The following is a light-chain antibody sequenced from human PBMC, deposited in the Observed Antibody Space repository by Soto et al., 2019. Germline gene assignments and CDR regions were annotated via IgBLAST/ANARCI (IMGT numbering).Light chain of an antibody. V-gene: IGLV1-44*01. CDR2: SDD. CDR3: SAWDDSLNGWV. CDR1: NSNIGENT. J-gene: IGLJ3*02. Sequence: QPVLTQPPSASGTPGQSVTISCSGSNSNIGENTVNWYQQLPGTAPKVLIYSDDQRPSGVPDRLSGSKSRTSASLAISGLQSEDEADYYCSAWDDSLNGWVFGGGTKVTVL.